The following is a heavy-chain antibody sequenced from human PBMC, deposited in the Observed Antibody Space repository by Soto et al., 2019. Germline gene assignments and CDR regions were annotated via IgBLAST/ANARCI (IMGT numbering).Heavy chain of an antibody. CDR1: GGSFSGYY. D-gene: IGHD6-13*01. CDR2: INHSGST. V-gene: IGHV4-34*01. Sequence: SETLSLTCAVYGGSFSGYYWSWIRQPPGKGLEWIGEINHSGSTNYNPSLKSRVTISVDTSKNQFSLKLSSVTAADTAVYYCARSRGPAAGTVFLDYWGQGTLVTVSS. CDR3: ARSRGPAAGTVFLDY. J-gene: IGHJ4*02.